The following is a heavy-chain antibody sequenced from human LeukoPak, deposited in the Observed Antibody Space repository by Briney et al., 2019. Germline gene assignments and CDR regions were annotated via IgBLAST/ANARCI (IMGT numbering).Heavy chain of an antibody. V-gene: IGHV3-53*01. CDR2: IYSGGST. Sequence: GGSLRLSCAASGFTVSSNYMSWVRQAPGKGLEWVSVIYSGGSTYYADSVKGRFIISRDNSKNTLYLQMNSLRAEDTAVYYCARNSIQLWFAGAFDIWGQGTMVTVSS. CDR3: ARNSIQLWFAGAFDI. D-gene: IGHD5-18*01. CDR1: GFTVSSNY. J-gene: IGHJ3*02.